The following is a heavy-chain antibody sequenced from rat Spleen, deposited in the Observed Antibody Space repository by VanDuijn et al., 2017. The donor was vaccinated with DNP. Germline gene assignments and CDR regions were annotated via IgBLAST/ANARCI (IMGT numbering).Heavy chain of an antibody. CDR3: TKGAGTD. D-gene: IGHD4-3*01. J-gene: IGHJ2*01. Sequence: EVQLVESGGGLVQPGRSLKLSCAASGFTFSNYYMAWVRQAPTKGLEWVASISYDGGSTYYRDSVKGRFTISRDNAENTVYLQMNSLRSEDTATYYCTKGAGTDWGQGVMVTVSS. V-gene: IGHV5-20*01. CDR2: ISYDGGST. CDR1: GFTFSNYY.